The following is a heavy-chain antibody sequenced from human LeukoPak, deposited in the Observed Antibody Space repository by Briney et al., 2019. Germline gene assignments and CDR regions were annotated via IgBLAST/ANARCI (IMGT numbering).Heavy chain of an antibody. CDR1: GYTFTGYY. J-gene: IGHJ6*02. CDR3: AIESGYDYYYGMDV. V-gene: IGHV1-2*02. CDR2: INPNSGGT. D-gene: IGHD5-12*01. Sequence: ASVKVSCKASGYTFTGYYMHWVRQAPGPGLEWMGWINPNSGGTNYAQKFQGRVTMTRDTSISTAYMELSRLRSDDTAVYYCAIESGYDYYYGMDVWGQGTTVTVSS.